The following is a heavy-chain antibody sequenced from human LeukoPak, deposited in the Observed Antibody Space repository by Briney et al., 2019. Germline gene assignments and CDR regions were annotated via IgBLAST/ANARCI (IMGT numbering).Heavy chain of an antibody. V-gene: IGHV4-59*01. CDR1: GGSISSYY. CDR3: ARVAPSGIAAAGTGYFDY. Sequence: PSETLSLTCTVSGGSISSYYWSWIRQPPGKGLEWIGYIYYSGSTNYNPSLKSRVTISVDTSKNQFSLKLSSVTAADTAVYYCARVAPSGIAAAGTGYFDYWGQGTLVTVSS. D-gene: IGHD6-13*01. J-gene: IGHJ4*02. CDR2: IYYSGST.